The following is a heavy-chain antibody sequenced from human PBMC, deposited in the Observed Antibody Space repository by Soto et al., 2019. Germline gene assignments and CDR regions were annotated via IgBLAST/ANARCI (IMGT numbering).Heavy chain of an antibody. J-gene: IGHJ4*02. V-gene: IGHV4-38-2*01. CDR2: IYYGGTT. Sequence: SETLSLTCDVSVEPMTGGYYWGWIRQSPGKGLEWIGSIYYGGTTYYNPSLRSRLAISIDTSKNQFSLRLSSVTAADTALYYCARGWYYFDFWGQVTLVTVSS. CDR1: VEPMTGGYY. D-gene: IGHD2-15*01. CDR3: ARGWYYFDF.